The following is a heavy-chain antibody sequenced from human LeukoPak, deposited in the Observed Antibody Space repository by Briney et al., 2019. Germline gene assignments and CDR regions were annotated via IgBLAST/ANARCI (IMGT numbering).Heavy chain of an antibody. CDR2: IYYSGST. CDR3: ARVDFWSDYFLDY. D-gene: IGHD3-3*01. Sequence: SQTLSLTCTVSGGSISSGDYYWSWIRQPPGKGLEWIGYIYYSGSTYYNPSLKSRVTISVDTSKNQFSLKLSSVTAADTAVYYCARVDFWSDYFLDYWGQGTLVTVSS. V-gene: IGHV4-30-4*08. J-gene: IGHJ4*02. CDR1: GGSISSGDYY.